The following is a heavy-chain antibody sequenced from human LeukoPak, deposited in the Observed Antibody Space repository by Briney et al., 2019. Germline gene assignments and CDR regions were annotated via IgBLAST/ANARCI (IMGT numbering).Heavy chain of an antibody. CDR2: INGDGSTT. J-gene: IGHJ5*02. CDR3: ARDRGFGDLSDWFDP. V-gene: IGHV3-74*01. Sequence: GGSLRLSCAASGFTFSSYSMNWVRQAPGKGLLWVSRINGDGSTTNYADSVKGRFTISRDNAKNTLYLQINSLRAEDMAVYYCARDRGFGDLSDWFDPWGQGTLVTVSS. D-gene: IGHD3-10*01. CDR1: GFTFSSYS.